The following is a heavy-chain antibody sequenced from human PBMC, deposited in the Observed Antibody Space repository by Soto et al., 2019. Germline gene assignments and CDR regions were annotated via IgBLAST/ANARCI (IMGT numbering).Heavy chain of an antibody. CDR1: GYTFTGYV. CDR2: ISAYNGNT. V-gene: IGHV1-18*04. J-gene: IGHJ4*02. D-gene: IGHD3-22*01. CDR3: ARVSEVKGSYDSSGYYRP. Sequence: ASVKVSCKASGYTFTGYVISWVRRAPGQGFEWMGWISAYNGNTNYAQKLQGRVTMTTDTSTSTAYMELRSLRSDDTAVYYCARVSEVKGSYDSSGYYRPWGQGTLVTVPS.